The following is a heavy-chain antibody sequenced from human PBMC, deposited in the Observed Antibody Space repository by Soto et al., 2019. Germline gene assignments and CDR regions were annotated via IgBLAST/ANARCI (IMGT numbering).Heavy chain of an antibody. Sequence: QVQLVESGGGVVQPGRSLRLSCAASGFTFSSYGMHWVRQAPGKGLEWVAVIWYDGSNKYYADSVKGRFTISRDNSTNTLYLPMNSLRAEDTAVYYCARDEGYYYGSGSFLSYYYGMDVWGQGTTVTVSS. V-gene: IGHV3-33*01. D-gene: IGHD3-10*01. J-gene: IGHJ6*02. CDR3: ARDEGYYYGSGSFLSYYYGMDV. CDR2: IWYDGSNK. CDR1: GFTFSSYG.